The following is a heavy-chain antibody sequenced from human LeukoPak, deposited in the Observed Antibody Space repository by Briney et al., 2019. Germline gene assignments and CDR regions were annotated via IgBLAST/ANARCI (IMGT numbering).Heavy chain of an antibody. CDR1: GFTFSSYS. Sequence: GGSLRLSCAASGFTFSSYSMNWVRQAPGKGLEWVSSISSSSSYIYYADSVKGRFTISRDNAKNSLYLQMNSLRAEDTAVYYCAREPLAGRIVKGAFDIWGQGTMVTVSS. CDR2: ISSSSSYI. D-gene: IGHD3-22*01. J-gene: IGHJ3*02. V-gene: IGHV3-21*01. CDR3: AREPLAGRIVKGAFDI.